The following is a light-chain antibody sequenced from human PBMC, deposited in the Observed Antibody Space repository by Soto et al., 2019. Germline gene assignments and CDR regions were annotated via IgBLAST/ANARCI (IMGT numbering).Light chain of an antibody. CDR3: QQYYSTPPGT. CDR1: QSVSSN. J-gene: IGKJ5*01. Sequence: EIVMTQSPATLSVSPGERATLSCRASQSVSSNLAWYQQKPGQAPRLLIYGASTRATGIPARFSGSGSGTEFTLTISSLQSEDVAVYYCQQYYSTPPGTFGQGTRLEIK. V-gene: IGKV3-15*01. CDR2: GAS.